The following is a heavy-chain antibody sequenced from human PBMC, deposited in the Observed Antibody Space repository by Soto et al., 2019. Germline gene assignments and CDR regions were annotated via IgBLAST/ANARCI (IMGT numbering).Heavy chain of an antibody. D-gene: IGHD3-10*01. CDR1: GGTFSSYA. CDR2: IIPIFGTA. Sequence: SVKVSCKASGGTFSSYAISWVRQAPGQGLEWMGGIIPIFGTANYAQKFQGRVTITADESTSTAYMELSSLRSEDTAVYYCARNYYGSGSLTYYYYGMDVWGQGTTVTVSS. J-gene: IGHJ6*02. V-gene: IGHV1-69*13. CDR3: ARNYYGSGSLTYYYYGMDV.